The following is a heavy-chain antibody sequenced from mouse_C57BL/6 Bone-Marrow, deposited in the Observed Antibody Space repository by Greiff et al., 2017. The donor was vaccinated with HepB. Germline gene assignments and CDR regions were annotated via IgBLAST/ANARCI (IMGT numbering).Heavy chain of an antibody. CDR3: ARRGYGGDFDY. Sequence: EVKLVESGPELVKPGASVKISCKASGYSFTDYNMNWVKQSNGKSLEWIGVINPNYGTTSYNQKFKGKATLTVDQSSSTAYMQLNSLTSEDSAVYYGARRGYGGDFDYWGQGTTLTVSS. D-gene: IGHD1-1*01. J-gene: IGHJ2*01. V-gene: IGHV1-39*01. CDR2: INPNYGTT. CDR1: GYSFTDYN.